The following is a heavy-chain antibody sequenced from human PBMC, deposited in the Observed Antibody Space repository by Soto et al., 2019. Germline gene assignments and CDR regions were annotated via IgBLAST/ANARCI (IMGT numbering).Heavy chain of an antibody. Sequence: GGSLRLSCAASGFTFSSYAMHWVRQAPGKGLEWVAVISYDGSNKYYADSVKGRFTISRDNSKNTLYLQMNSLRAEDTVVYYCARVSSGWDYWGQGTLVTVSS. D-gene: IGHD6-19*01. CDR1: GFTFSSYA. V-gene: IGHV3-30*04. CDR3: ARVSSGWDY. CDR2: ISYDGSNK. J-gene: IGHJ4*02.